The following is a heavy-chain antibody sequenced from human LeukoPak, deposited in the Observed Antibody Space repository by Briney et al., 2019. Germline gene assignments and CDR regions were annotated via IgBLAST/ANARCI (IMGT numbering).Heavy chain of an antibody. J-gene: IGHJ3*02. V-gene: IGHV1-69*05. CDR1: GGTFSSYA. Sequence: SVKVSCKASGGTFSSYAITWVRQAPGQGLEWLGGIIPMFGTANYAQKFQGRVTITTDESTSTASMELSSLRSEDTAVYFCARDLLWSSRFAIKTLGAFDIWGQGTMVTVSS. CDR2: IIPMFGTA. D-gene: IGHD2-2*02. CDR3: ARDLLWSSRFAIKTLGAFDI.